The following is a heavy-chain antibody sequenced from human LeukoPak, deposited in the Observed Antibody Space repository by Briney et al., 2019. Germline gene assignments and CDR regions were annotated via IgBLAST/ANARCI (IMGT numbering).Heavy chain of an antibody. D-gene: IGHD2-15*01. V-gene: IGHV4-59*01. CDR2: IYYSGSA. J-gene: IGHJ4*02. Sequence: PSETLSLTCTVSGGSISSYYWSWIRQPPGKGLEWIGYIYYSGSANYNPSLKSRVTISVDTSKNQFSLKLSSVTAADTAVYYCARFKWYFDYWGQGTLVTVSS. CDR3: ARFKWYFDY. CDR1: GGSISSYY.